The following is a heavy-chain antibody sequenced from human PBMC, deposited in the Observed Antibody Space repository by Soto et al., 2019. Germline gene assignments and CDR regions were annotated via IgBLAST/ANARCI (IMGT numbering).Heavy chain of an antibody. J-gene: IGHJ4*02. CDR3: ARVNEYSGYAPDY. Sequence: QVQLVQSGAEVKKPGSSVKVSCKASGGTFSSYTISWVRQAPGQGLEWMGRIIPILGIANYAQKFQGRVTITADKSTSTAYMELSSLRSEDTAVYYCARVNEYSGYAPDYWGQRTLVTVSS. CDR1: GGTFSSYT. CDR2: IIPILGIA. D-gene: IGHD5-12*01. V-gene: IGHV1-69*02.